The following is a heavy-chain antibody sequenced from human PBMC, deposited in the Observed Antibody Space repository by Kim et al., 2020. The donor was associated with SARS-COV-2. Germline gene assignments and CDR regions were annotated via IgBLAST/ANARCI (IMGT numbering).Heavy chain of an antibody. CDR3: ARDSDYSYYYIMDV. V-gene: IGHV1-18*01. J-gene: IGHJ6*02. Sequence: YAKKFQGRDTVTTDTSTSTGYMELRSLRSDDTAVYYCARDSDYSYYYIMDVWGQGTTVTVSS. D-gene: IGHD4-17*01.